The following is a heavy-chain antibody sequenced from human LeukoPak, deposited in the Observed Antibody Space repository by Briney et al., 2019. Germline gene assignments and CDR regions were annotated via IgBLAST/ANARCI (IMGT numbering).Heavy chain of an antibody. CDR1: GYTFTSYD. Sequence: ASVKVSCKASGYTFTSYDINWVRQATGQGLGWMGWMNPNSGNTGYAQKFQGRVTMTRNTSISTAYMELSSLRSEDTAVYYCARTPPAMVRGVSYYYYYGMDVWGQGTTVTVSS. D-gene: IGHD3-10*01. J-gene: IGHJ6*02. V-gene: IGHV1-8*01. CDR2: MNPNSGNT. CDR3: ARTPPAMVRGVSYYYYYGMDV.